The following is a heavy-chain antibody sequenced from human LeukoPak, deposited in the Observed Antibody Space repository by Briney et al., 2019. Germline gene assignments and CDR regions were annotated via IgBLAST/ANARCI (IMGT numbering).Heavy chain of an antibody. CDR2: IMPLFNTA. Sequence: ASVKVSCNASGASCRSYSITWVAEASRQRLEWMGGIMPLFNTANYAQQFQGRVTITTDESTSTAYMELSSLRFEDTAMYYCARVDRYHYYLDVWGKGTTVTVSS. CDR3: ARVDRYHYYLDV. J-gene: IGHJ6*03. V-gene: IGHV1-69*05. CDR1: GASCRSYS.